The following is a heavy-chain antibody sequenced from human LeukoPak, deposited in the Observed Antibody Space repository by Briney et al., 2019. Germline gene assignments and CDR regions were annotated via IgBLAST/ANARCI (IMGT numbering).Heavy chain of an antibody. D-gene: IGHD6-19*01. V-gene: IGHV3-21*01. CDR3: ASQRYSSGSGY. CDR2: ISSSSSYI. J-gene: IGHJ4*02. CDR1: GFTFSSYS. Sequence: EGSLRLSCAASGFTFSSYSMNWVRQAPGKGLEWVSSISSSSSYIYYADSVKGRFTISRDNAKNSLYLQMNSLRAEDTAVYYCASQRYSSGSGYWGQGTLVTVSS.